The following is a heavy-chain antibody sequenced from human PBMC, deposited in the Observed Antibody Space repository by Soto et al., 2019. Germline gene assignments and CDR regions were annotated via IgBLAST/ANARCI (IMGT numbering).Heavy chain of an antibody. J-gene: IGHJ4*02. CDR1: GFTVSSNY. V-gene: IGHV3-53*01. CDR2: IYSGGST. Sequence: PGGSLRLSCAASGFTVSSNYMSWVRQAPGKGLEWVSVIYSGGSTYYADSVKGRFTISRDTSKNQFSLKLSSVTAADTAVYYCARFAGWNYADFDYWGQGTLVTVSS. CDR3: ARFAGWNYADFDY. D-gene: IGHD1-7*01.